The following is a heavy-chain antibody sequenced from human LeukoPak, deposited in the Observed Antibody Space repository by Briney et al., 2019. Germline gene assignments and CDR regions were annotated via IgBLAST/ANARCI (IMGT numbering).Heavy chain of an antibody. V-gene: IGHV1-69*04. D-gene: IGHD4-17*01. Sequence: SVKVSCKASGGTFSSYAISWVRQAPGQGLEWMGRIIPIFGIANYAQKFQGRVTITADKSTSTAYMELSSLSSEDTAVYYCAREATVTTRWFDPWGQGTLVTVSS. J-gene: IGHJ5*02. CDR3: AREATVTTRWFDP. CDR2: IIPIFGIA. CDR1: GGTFSSYA.